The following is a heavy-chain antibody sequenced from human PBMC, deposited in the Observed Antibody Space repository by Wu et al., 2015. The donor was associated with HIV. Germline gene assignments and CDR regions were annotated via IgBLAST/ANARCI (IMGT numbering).Heavy chain of an antibody. CDR1: GGTFSSYA. CDR3: AREMYYYDSSGSNYYYYYGMDV. CDR2: IIPIFGTA. Sequence: QVQLVQSGAEVEKPGSSVKVSCKASGGTFSSYAISWVRQAPGQGLEWMGGIIPIFGTANYAQKFQGRVTITTDESTSTAYMELSSLRSEDTAVYYCAREMYYYDSSGSNYYYYYGMDVVGQGTTVTVSS. V-gene: IGHV1-69*01. D-gene: IGHD3-22*01. J-gene: IGHJ6*02.